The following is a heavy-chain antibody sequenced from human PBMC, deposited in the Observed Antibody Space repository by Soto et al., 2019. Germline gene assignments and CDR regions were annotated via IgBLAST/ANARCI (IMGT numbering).Heavy chain of an antibody. V-gene: IGHV3-30*02. Sequence: GSLRLSCAASGFTFSSYGMHWVRQAPGKGLEWVAVIWYDGSNKYYADSVKGRFTISRDNSKNTLYLQMNSLRAEDTAVYSCAKAQIGGWYDAFDIWGQGTMVTV. D-gene: IGHD6-19*01. CDR1: GFTFSSYG. CDR3: AKAQIGGWYDAFDI. CDR2: IWYDGSNK. J-gene: IGHJ3*02.